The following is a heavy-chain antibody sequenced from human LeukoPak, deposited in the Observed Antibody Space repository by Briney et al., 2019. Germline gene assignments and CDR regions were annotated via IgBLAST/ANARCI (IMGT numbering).Heavy chain of an antibody. J-gene: IGHJ4*02. CDR1: GYSITRGSY. V-gene: IGHV4-38-2*02. D-gene: IGHD5-12*01. CDR2: IYHSGST. CDR3: ARARYGYTVDY. Sequence: SETLPLTCTVSGYSITRGSYWGWIRQPPGKGLEWIANIYHSGSTYYNPSLKSRVTISVDTSKNQFSLKLSSVTAADTAVYYCARARYGYTVDYWGQGTLVTVSS.